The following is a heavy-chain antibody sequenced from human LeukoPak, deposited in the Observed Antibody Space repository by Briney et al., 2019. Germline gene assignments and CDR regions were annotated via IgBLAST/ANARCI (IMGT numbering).Heavy chain of an antibody. CDR1: GGSISNYF. Sequence: SGTLSLTCAVSGGSISNYFWSWVRQPAGKGLECLGRIYSSGTSYYNPSLKSRVTMSVDTSKNQFSLKLSSVTAADTAVYYCARGYGEATREAFDIWGLGTMVTVSS. D-gene: IGHD4-17*01. J-gene: IGHJ3*02. CDR2: IYSSGTS. V-gene: IGHV4-4*07. CDR3: ARGYGEATREAFDI.